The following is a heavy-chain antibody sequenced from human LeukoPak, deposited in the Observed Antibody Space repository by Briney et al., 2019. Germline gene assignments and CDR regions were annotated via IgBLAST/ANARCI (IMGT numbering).Heavy chain of an antibody. V-gene: IGHV1-69*04. CDR2: IIPIFGIA. Sequence: SVKVSCTASGYIFTSYGISWVRQAPGQGLEWMGRIIPIFGIANYAQKFQGRVTITADKSTSTAYMELSSLRSEDTAVYYCAREMATTRTDFDYWGQGTLVTVSS. CDR3: AREMATTRTDFDY. D-gene: IGHD5-24*01. CDR1: GYIFTSYG. J-gene: IGHJ4*02.